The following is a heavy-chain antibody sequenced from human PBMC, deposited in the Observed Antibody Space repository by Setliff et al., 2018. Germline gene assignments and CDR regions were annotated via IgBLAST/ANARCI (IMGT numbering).Heavy chain of an antibody. Sequence: SVKVSCKASGGTFSSYGISWVRQAPGQGLEWMGGTIPIFGSTNYAQKFQDRVTIITDESTSTAYMELRSLRTEDTAVYYCAREGVDTRSSTDYRYYMDVWGKGTTVTAP. CDR3: AREGVDTRSSTDYRYYMDV. CDR1: GGTFSSYG. D-gene: IGHD5-18*01. V-gene: IGHV1-69*05. J-gene: IGHJ6*03. CDR2: TIPIFGST.